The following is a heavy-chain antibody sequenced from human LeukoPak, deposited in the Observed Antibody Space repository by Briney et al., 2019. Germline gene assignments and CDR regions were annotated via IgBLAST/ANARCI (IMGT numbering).Heavy chain of an antibody. V-gene: IGHV4-34*01. Sequence: SETLSLTCAVCGGSFSGYYWRWLRQPTGEGLEGMGDINHRESPNYHPSLKRRRTISVDTSKTQFSLTLSSVTAADTAVYYCARRIRVGSNNHYYHRNTFPFDYWGEGTLVTVSS. J-gene: IGHJ4*02. D-gene: IGHD3-22*01. CDR2: INHRESP. CDR3: ARRIRVGSNNHYYHRNTFPFDY. CDR1: GGSFSGYY.